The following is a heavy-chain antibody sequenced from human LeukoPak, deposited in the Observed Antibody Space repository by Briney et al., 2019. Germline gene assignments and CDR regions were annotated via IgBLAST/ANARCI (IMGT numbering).Heavy chain of an antibody. Sequence: SETLSLTCTVSGGSISSGDYYWSWIRQPPGKGLEWIGYIYYGGSTYYNPSLKSRVTISVDTSKNQFSLKLSSVTAADTAVCYCARGSRGYTYGWPYYYMDVWGKGTTVIVSS. CDR1: GGSISSGDYY. CDR2: IYYGGST. V-gene: IGHV4-30-4*08. D-gene: IGHD5-18*01. J-gene: IGHJ6*03. CDR3: ARGSRGYTYGWPYYYMDV.